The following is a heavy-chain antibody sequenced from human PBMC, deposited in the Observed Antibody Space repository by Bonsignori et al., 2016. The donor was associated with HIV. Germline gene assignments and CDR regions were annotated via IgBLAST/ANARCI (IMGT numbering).Heavy chain of an antibody. CDR3: ARDGTVVVVAATRALLLDY. Sequence: WVRQAPGQGLEWMGIINPSGGSTSYAQKFQGRVTMTRDTSTSTVYMELSSLRSEDTAVYYCARDGTVVVVAATRALLLDYWAREPWSPSPQ. CDR2: INPSGGST. V-gene: IGHV1-46*01. J-gene: IGHJ4*02. D-gene: IGHD2-15*01.